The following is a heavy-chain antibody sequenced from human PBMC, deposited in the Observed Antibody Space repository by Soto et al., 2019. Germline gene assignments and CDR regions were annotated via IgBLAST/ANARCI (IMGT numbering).Heavy chain of an antibody. CDR2: IWYDGSNK. CDR1: GFTFTNFD. D-gene: IGHD3-10*01. V-gene: IGHV3-33*01. J-gene: IGHJ4*02. Sequence: QVQLVESGGGVVRPGGSLRLSCAASGFTFTNFDMHWVRQAPGKGLEWVAVIWYDGSNKYYADSVKGRFTISRDNSKSTLYLQMYSPRAEDTAVYYCARDGSEYPTTSIDYWGQGTLVTVSS. CDR3: ARDGSEYPTTSIDY.